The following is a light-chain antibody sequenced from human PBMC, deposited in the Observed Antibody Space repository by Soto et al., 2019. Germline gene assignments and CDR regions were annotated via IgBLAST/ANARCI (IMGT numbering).Light chain of an antibody. Sequence: EIIMTQSPATLSLSPGERATLSCRASQSVSSSYLSWYQQKPGQAPSLLIYAASTRATGIPARFSGSGSGKDFTLTIISLQPEDFAVYYCQQDYNLPRTFGQGTKVEIK. CDR2: AAS. J-gene: IGKJ1*01. V-gene: IGKV3D-7*01. CDR3: QQDYNLPRT. CDR1: QSVSSSY.